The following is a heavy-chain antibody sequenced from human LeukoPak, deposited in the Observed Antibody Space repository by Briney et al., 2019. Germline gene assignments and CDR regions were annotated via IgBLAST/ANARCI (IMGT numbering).Heavy chain of an antibody. CDR2: IKEDGSEK. V-gene: IGHV3-7*01. CDR3: ARYRLVWLPAPVFDY. J-gene: IGHJ4*02. D-gene: IGHD6-19*01. Sequence: GALRLSCAASGFTFSYYTMNWVRQAPGKGLEWVANIKEDGSEKYYEDSVKGRFTISRDNTKNLLYLEMNRLRAEDTAVYYCARYRLVWLPAPVFDYWGQGTLVTVSS. CDR1: GFTFSYYT.